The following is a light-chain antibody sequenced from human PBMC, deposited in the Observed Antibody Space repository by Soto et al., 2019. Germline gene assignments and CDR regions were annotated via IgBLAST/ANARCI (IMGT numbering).Light chain of an antibody. CDR2: STS. J-gene: IGKJ4*01. CDR1: QRVLSSPNNENY. V-gene: IGKV4-1*01. Sequence: DIVMTQSPDSLAVSLGERATISCKSSQRVLSSPNNENYVAWFQQKPGQPPKLLIYSTSTRGSGVPDRISGSGSGTDFSLTISSLQAEDVAVYYCQQYLSAPLTFGGGTKVAIK. CDR3: QQYLSAPLT.